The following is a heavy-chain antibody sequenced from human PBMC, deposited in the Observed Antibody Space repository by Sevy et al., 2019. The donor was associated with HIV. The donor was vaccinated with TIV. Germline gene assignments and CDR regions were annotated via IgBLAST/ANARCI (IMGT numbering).Heavy chain of an antibody. CDR1: GFTFSSYA. D-gene: IGHD2-15*01. J-gene: IGHJ3*02. CDR2: ISGSGGST. Sequence: GGSLRLSCAASGFTFSSYAMSWVRQAPGKGLEWVSAISGSGGSTYYADSVKGRFTISRDNSKNTLYLQMNSLRAEDTAVYYCAKDQCSGGSCYSDAFDIWGQGTMVTVSS. V-gene: IGHV3-23*01. CDR3: AKDQCSGGSCYSDAFDI.